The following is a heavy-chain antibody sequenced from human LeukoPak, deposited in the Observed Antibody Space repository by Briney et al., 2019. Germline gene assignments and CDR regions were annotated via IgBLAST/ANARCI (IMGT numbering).Heavy chain of an antibody. V-gene: IGHV4-30-4*08. CDR1: GGSISSGDYY. D-gene: IGHD2-2*01. CDR3: ARAPGVVVPAARYYYYYYMDV. CDR2: IYYSGST. Sequence: PSETLSLTCTVSGGSISSGDYYWSWIRQPPGKGLEWIGYIYYSGSTYYNPSLKSRVTISVDTSKNQFSLKLSSVTAADTAVYYCARAPGVVVPAARYYYYYYMDVWGKGTTVTVSS. J-gene: IGHJ6*03.